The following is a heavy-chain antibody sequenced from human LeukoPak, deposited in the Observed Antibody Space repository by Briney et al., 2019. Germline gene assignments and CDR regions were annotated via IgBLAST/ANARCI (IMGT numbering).Heavy chain of an antibody. Sequence: PSETLSLTCTVSGGFISRYYWSWIRQPPGKGLEWIGYIYYSGNTNYNPSLKSRITISVDTSKNQFSLKLSSVTAADTAVYYCAGDSSGTPWYFDLWGRGTLVTVSS. J-gene: IGHJ2*01. V-gene: IGHV4-59*12. CDR2: IYYSGNT. CDR1: GGFISRYY. CDR3: AGDSSGTPWYFDL. D-gene: IGHD6-13*01.